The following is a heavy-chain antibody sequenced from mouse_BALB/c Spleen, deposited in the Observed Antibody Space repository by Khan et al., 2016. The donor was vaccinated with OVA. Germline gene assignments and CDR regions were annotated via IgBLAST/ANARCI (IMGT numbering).Heavy chain of an antibody. CDR2: INPSSNYT. J-gene: IGHJ2*01. Sequence: EYGAELAKPGASVKMSCKASGYTFTSYWVHWVKQRPGQGLEWIGYINPSSNYTEYNKNFKDKATLTADKSSSTAYMQLSSLTSEDSAVYYCARDRIDYWGQGTTLTVSS. V-gene: IGHV1-7*01. CDR3: ARDRIDY. CDR1: GYTFTSYW.